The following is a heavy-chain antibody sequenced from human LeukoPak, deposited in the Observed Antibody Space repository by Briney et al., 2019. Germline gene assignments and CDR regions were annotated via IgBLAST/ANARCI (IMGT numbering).Heavy chain of an antibody. CDR3: ARGRAGCYFDY. CDR2: IDSDGSIT. V-gene: IGHV3-74*01. D-gene: IGHD6-19*01. CDR1: GFTFKNYW. Sequence: TGGSLRLSCVASGFTFKNYWMHWVRQAPGKGLVWVSRIDSDGSITIYADSVKGRFTIPRDNAKDTLFLQMNSLRADDTAVYYCARGRAGCYFDYWGQGTLVTVSS. J-gene: IGHJ4*02.